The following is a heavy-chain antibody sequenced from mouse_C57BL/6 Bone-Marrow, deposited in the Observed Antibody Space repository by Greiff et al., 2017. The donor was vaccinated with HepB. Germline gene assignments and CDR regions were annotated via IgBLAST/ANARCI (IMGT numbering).Heavy chain of an antibody. CDR1: GYSITSGYY. Sequence: EVKLQESGPGLVKPSQSLSLTCSVTGYSITSGYYWNWIRQYPGNKLEWMGYISYDGSNNYNPSLKNRISITRDTSKNQFFLKLNSVTTEDTATYYCARAETYYGYAMDYWGQGTSVTVSS. CDR3: ARAETYYGYAMDY. CDR2: ISYDGSN. V-gene: IGHV3-6*01. D-gene: IGHD1-1*01. J-gene: IGHJ4*01.